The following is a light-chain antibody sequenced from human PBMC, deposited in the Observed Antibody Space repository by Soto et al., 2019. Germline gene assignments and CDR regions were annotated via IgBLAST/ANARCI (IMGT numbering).Light chain of an antibody. CDR1: QSVSSN. V-gene: IGKV3-11*01. Sequence: EIVMTQSPATLSVSPGERATLSCRASQSVSSNLAWYQQKPGQAPRLLIYDASNRATGIPARFSGSGSGTDFTLTISGLEPEDFAVYYCQQRSNWPPWTFGQGTRWIS. CDR2: DAS. J-gene: IGKJ1*01. CDR3: QQRSNWPPWT.